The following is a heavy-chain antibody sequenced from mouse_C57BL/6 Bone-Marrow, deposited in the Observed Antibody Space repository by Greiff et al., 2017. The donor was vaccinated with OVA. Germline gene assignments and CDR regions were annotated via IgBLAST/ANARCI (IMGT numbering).Heavy chain of an antibody. Sequence: EVKLMESGGGLVQPGGSLSLSCAASGFTFTDYYMSWVRQPPGKALEWLGFIRNKANGYTTEYSASVKGRFTISRDNSQSILYLQMNALRAEDSATYYCARYKDDYDVKVAMDYWGQGTSVTVSS. CDR3: ARYKDDYDVKVAMDY. J-gene: IGHJ4*01. V-gene: IGHV7-3*01. D-gene: IGHD2-4*01. CDR2: IRNKANGYTT. CDR1: GFTFTDYY.